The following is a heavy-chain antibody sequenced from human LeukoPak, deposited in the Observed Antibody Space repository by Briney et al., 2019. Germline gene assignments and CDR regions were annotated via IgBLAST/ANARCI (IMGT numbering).Heavy chain of an antibody. CDR3: ARKIAATWYFDY. D-gene: IGHD2-21*01. V-gene: IGHV4-39*07. CDR1: GGSISSSSSYY. CDR2: SNSGNT. Sequence: SETLSLTCTVSGGSISSSSSYYWGWIRQPQGRGWSGLGLSNSGNTYYNPSLKSRVTISVDTSKNQFSLKLNSVTAADTAVYYCARKIAATWYFDYWGQGTLVTVSS. J-gene: IGHJ4*02.